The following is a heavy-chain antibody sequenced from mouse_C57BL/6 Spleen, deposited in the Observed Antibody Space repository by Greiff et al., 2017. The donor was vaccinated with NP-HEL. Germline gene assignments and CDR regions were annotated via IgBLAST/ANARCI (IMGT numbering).Heavy chain of an antibody. CDR3: ARAVVARGYFDV. D-gene: IGHD1-1*01. V-gene: IGHV1-42*01. Sequence: VQLQQSGPELVKPGASVKISCKASGYSFTGYYMNWVKQSPEKSLEWIGEINPSTGGTTYNQKFKAKATLTVDKSSSTAYMQLKSLTSEDSAVYYCARAVVARGYFDVWGTGTTVTVSS. CDR1: GYSFTGYY. J-gene: IGHJ1*03. CDR2: INPSTGGT.